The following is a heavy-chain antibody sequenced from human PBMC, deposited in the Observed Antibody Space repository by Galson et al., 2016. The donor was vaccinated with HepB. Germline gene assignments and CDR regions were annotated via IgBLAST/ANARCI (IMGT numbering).Heavy chain of an antibody. D-gene: IGHD6-19*01. J-gene: IGHJ4*02. CDR3: AKAKDRGYDSGCLDN. V-gene: IGHV3-23*01. CDR1: GFSVNNFW. CDR2: IRGSGGSP. Sequence: SLRLSCAASGFSVNNFWMSWVRQAPGKGLEWVSDIRGSGGSPYYADSVLGRFTITRDNSKNTLYLQMNSLRAEDTALYYCAKAKDRGYDSGCLDNWGQGTLVIVSS.